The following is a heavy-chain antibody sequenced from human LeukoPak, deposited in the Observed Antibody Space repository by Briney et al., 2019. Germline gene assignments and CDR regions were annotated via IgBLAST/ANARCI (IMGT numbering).Heavy chain of an antibody. CDR3: ARHVGCSSTSCLDDAFDI. V-gene: IGHV5-51*01. Sequence: GESVKISCKGSGYSFTSYWIGWVRQMPGKGLEWMGIIYPGDSDTRYSPSFQGQVTISADKSISTAYLQWSSLKASDTAMYYCARHVGCSSTSCLDDAFDIWGQGTMVTVSS. J-gene: IGHJ3*02. D-gene: IGHD2-2*01. CDR1: GYSFTSYW. CDR2: IYPGDSDT.